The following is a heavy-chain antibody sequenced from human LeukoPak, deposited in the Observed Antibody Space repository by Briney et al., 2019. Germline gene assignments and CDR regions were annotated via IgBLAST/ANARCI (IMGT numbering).Heavy chain of an antibody. Sequence: SETLSLTCTVSGGSISSYYWSWIRQPAGKGLEWIGRIYTSGSTNYNPSLKSRITISVDTSKNQFSLKLSSVTAADTAVYYCASQSRVATVDYWGQGTLVTVSS. J-gene: IGHJ4*02. D-gene: IGHD5-12*01. CDR3: ASQSRVATVDY. CDR2: IYTSGST. V-gene: IGHV4-4*07. CDR1: GGSISSYY.